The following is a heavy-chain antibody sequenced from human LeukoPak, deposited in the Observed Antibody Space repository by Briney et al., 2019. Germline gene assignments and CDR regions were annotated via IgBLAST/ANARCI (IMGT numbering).Heavy chain of an antibody. CDR1: GGSISSSGYY. J-gene: IGHJ4*02. CDR3: ARRSPYSGTYHDY. V-gene: IGHV4-39*01. Sequence: SETLSLTCTVSGGSISSSGYYWGWIRQPPGTGLEWIGSVYYSGSTFYNPSLKSRVTISVDTAKNQFSLRLSSVTAADTAVYYCARRSPYSGTYHDYWGQGTLVTVSS. D-gene: IGHD1-26*01. CDR2: VYYSGST.